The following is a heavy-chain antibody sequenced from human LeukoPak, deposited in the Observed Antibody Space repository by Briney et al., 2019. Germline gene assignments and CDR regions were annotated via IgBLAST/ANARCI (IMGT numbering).Heavy chain of an antibody. J-gene: IGHJ5*02. CDR2: INPNSGGT. CDR3: ARVMQLAGAGFDP. V-gene: IGHV1-2*02. D-gene: IGHD6-6*01. Sequence: VASVKVSCEASGYTFTGYYMHWVRQAPGQGLEWMGWINPNSGGTNYAQKFQGRVTMTRDTSISTAYMELSRLRSDDTAVYYCARVMQLAGAGFDPWGQGTLVTVSS. CDR1: GYTFTGYY.